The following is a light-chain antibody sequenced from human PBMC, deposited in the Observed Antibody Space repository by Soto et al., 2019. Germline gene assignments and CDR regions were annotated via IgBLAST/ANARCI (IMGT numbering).Light chain of an antibody. CDR1: SSDVGGYNY. CDR2: DVS. CDR3: SSYSTSNNLGV. J-gene: IGLJ3*02. Sequence: QSVLTQPASVSGSPGQSITISCTGTSSDVGGYNYVAWYQQHPGKAPKVMIYDVSKRPSGISNRFSGSKSGNTASLTISGLQAEDEADYYCSSYSTSNNLGVFGGGTKLTVL. V-gene: IGLV2-14*03.